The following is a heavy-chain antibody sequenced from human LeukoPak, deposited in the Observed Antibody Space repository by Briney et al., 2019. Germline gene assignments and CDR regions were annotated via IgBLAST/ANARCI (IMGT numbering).Heavy chain of an antibody. CDR2: IRYDGSNK. D-gene: IGHD2-2*01. V-gene: IGHV3-30*02. CDR3: ARETFCTNTTCPIGDHFDY. CDR1: RFTFTFSSYG. J-gene: IGHJ4*02. Sequence: GGSLRLSCAASRFTFTFSSYGMHWVRQAPGKGLEWVAFIRYDGSNKYYTDSVKGRFTISRDNSKNTLFLQMNSLRAEDTAVYYCARETFCTNTTCPIGDHFDYWGQGTLVTVSS.